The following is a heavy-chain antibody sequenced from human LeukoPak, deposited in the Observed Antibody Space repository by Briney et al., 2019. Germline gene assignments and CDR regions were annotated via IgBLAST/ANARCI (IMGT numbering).Heavy chain of an antibody. CDR1: GGSISSYY. D-gene: IGHD2-2*01. J-gene: IGHJ3*02. V-gene: IGHV4-59*01. CDR3: ARYGYCSSTSCYGDAFDI. CDR2: IYYSRST. Sequence: SETLSLTCTVSGGSISSYYWSWIRQPPGKGLEWIGYIYYSRSTNYNPSLKSRVTISVDTSKNQFSLKLSSVTAADTAVYYCARYGYCSSTSCYGDAFDIWGQGTMVTVSS.